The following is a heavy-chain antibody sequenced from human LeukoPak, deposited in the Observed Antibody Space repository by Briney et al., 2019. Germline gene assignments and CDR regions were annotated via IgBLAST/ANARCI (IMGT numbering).Heavy chain of an antibody. CDR3: ARDRRVYSGYDLNHYYYYYYMDV. D-gene: IGHD5-12*01. CDR2: INTNTGNP. Sequence: ASVEVSCKASGYTFTSYAMNWVRQAPGQGLEWMGWINTNTGNPTYAQGFTGRFVFSLDTSVSTAYLQISSLKAEDTAVYYCARDRRVYSGYDLNHYYYYYYMDVWGKGTTVTVSS. J-gene: IGHJ6*03. V-gene: IGHV7-4-1*02. CDR1: GYTFTSYA.